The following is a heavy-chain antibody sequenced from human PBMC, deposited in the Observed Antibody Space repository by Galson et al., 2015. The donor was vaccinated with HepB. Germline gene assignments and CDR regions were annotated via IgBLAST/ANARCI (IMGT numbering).Heavy chain of an antibody. CDR1: GFSFSIYW. Sequence: SLRLSCAASGFSFSIYWMSWVRQAPGKGLEWVANIKQDGSETYYVDSVKGRFTISRDNTKSSLYLQMNSLRAEDTAVYYCARDWHYYDNSDYPPFDYWGQGTLVTVSS. CDR2: IKQDGSET. CDR3: ARDWHYYDNSDYPPFDY. J-gene: IGHJ4*02. D-gene: IGHD3-22*01. V-gene: IGHV3-7*03.